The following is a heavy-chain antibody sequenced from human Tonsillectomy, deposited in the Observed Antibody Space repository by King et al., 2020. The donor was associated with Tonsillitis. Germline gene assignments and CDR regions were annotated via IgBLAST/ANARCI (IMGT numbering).Heavy chain of an antibody. V-gene: IGHV3-21*01. Sequence: VQLVESGGGLVKPGGSLRLSCAASGFTFSSYNMNWVRQAPGKGLEWVSSISSSSSYIYYADSLKGRFTISRDNAKNSLYLQMNSLRAEDTAVYYCARGHKNNWNDRDYYYYGRDVWGQGTTVTVSS. J-gene: IGHJ6*02. D-gene: IGHD1-1*01. CDR3: ARGHKNNWNDRDYYYYGRDV. CDR1: GFTFSSYN. CDR2: ISSSSSYI.